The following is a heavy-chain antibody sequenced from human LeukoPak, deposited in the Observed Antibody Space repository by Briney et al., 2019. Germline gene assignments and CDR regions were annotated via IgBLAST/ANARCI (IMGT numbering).Heavy chain of an antibody. D-gene: IGHD3-3*01. CDR2: ISAYNGNT. Sequence: VASVKVSCKASGYTFTSYGISWVRQAPGQGLEWMGWISAYNGNTNYAQKLQGRVTMTRDTSTSTVYMELSRLRSEDTAVYYCARGDHVRIYAESAFDIWGQGTKVTVSS. J-gene: IGHJ3*02. V-gene: IGHV1-18*01. CDR3: ARGDHVRIYAESAFDI. CDR1: GYTFTSYG.